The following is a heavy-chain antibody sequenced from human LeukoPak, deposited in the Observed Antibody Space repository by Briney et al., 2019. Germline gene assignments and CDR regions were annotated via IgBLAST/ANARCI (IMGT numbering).Heavy chain of an antibody. J-gene: IGHJ3*02. CDR3: ARARSYYYDSSGYHSDAFDI. V-gene: IGHV3-53*01. Sequence: GGSLRLSCAASGFTVSSNYMSWVRQAPGKGLEWVSVIYSGGSTYYADSVKGRFTISRDNSKNTLYLQMNSLRAEDTAVYYCARARSYYYDSSGYHSDAFDIWGQGTMVTVSS. D-gene: IGHD3-22*01. CDR1: GFTVSSNY. CDR2: IYSGGST.